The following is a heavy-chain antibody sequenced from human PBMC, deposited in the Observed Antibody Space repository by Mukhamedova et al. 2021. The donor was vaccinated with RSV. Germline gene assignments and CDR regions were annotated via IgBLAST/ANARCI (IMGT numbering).Heavy chain of an antibody. CDR2: IRTKSYGGTT. CDR1: A. Sequence: AVNWVRQAPGKGLEWVGIIRTKSYGGTTEYAASLKDRFTISRDDSRSIAYLQVNSLKIEDTAVYFCSAPALGVDFWGQGTLVTVS. CDR3: SAPALGVDF. V-gene: IGHV3-49*04. D-gene: IGHD1-26*01. J-gene: IGHJ4*02.